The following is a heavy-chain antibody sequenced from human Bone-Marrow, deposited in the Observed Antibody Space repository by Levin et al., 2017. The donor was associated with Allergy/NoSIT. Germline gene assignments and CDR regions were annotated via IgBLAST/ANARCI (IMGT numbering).Heavy chain of an antibody. CDR3: ARIVSRSNNDY. V-gene: IGHV4-34*01. D-gene: IGHD1/OR15-1a*01. J-gene: IGHJ4*02. CDR2: ISQSGNT. Sequence: SQTLSLTCPIYGGSFNSYYWTWIRQAPGKGLDWIGEISQSGNTRYNPSLESRVTISVDKAKNQFFLKLRSVTAADTAVYYCARIVSRSNNDYWGQGTLVTVSS. CDR1: GGSFNSYY.